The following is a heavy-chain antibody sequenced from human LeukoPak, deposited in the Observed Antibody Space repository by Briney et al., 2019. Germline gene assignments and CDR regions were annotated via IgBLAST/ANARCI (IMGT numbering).Heavy chain of an antibody. Sequence: ASVKVSCKASGYTFTSYGISWVRQAPGQRLEWMGWINTGNGNTKYSQEFQARVTITRDTSANTAYMELSSLRSEDMAVYYCARGYSASYDYWGQGTLVTVSS. CDR2: INTGNGNT. V-gene: IGHV1-3*03. CDR3: ARGYSASYDY. CDR1: GYTFTSYG. D-gene: IGHD5-18*01. J-gene: IGHJ4*02.